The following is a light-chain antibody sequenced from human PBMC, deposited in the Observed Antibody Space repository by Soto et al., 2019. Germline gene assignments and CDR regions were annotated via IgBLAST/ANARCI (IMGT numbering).Light chain of an antibody. CDR3: QKYKSYLRT. CDR2: AAS. V-gene: IGKV1-5*01. J-gene: IGKJ1*01. Sequence: QITHSPSTLYGSVLDRVTLTFLASQTISSWLAWYQQKPGKAPKLLIYAASTLESGVSSRFSGRGSGTEFALTINSLQPEDFATYYCQKYKSYLRTCGKGTKGDIK. CDR1: QTISSW.